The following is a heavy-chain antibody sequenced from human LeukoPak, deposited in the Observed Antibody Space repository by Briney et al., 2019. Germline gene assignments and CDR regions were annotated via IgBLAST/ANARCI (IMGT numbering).Heavy chain of an antibody. D-gene: IGHD6-19*01. CDR3: AREGIAVAGLGY. V-gene: IGHV3-33*01. J-gene: IGHJ4*02. Sequence: GTSLRLSCVTSGFHFKKYGMQWVRQAPGKGLEWVANIWFDGDNKYYADFVKGRFTISRDNSKNTLYLQMSSLRSEDTAVYYCAREGIAVAGLGYWGQGTLVTVSS. CDR1: GFHFKKYG. CDR2: IWFDGDNK.